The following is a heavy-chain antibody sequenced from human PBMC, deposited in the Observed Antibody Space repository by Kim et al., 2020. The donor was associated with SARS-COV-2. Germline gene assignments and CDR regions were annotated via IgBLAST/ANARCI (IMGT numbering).Heavy chain of an antibody. V-gene: IGHV3-30*04. Sequence: GGSLRLSCAASGFTFSSYAMHWVRQAPGKGLEWVAVISYDGSNKYYADSVKGRFTISRDNSKNTLYLQMNSLRAEDTAVYYCARDEGAAGLDYCGHGTLV. D-gene: IGHD6-13*01. CDR2: ISYDGSNK. J-gene: IGHJ4*01. CDR3: ARDEGAAGLDY. CDR1: GFTFSSYA.